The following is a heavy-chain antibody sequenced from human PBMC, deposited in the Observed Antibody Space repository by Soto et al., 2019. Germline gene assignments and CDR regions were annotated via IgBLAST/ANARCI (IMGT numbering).Heavy chain of an antibody. V-gene: IGHV4-34*01. J-gene: IGHJ6*02. CDR3: ARVVVVVARVPYYYYGMDV. CDR1: GGSFSGYY. Sequence: PSETLSLTCAVYGGSFSGYYLSWIRQPPGKGLEWIGEINHSGSTNYNPSLKSRVTISVDTSKNQFSLKLSSVTAADTAVYYCARVVVVVARVPYYYYGMDVWGQGTTVTVPS. CDR2: INHSGST. D-gene: IGHD2-15*01.